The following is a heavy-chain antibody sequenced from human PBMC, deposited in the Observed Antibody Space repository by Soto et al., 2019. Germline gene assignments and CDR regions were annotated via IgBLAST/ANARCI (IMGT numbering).Heavy chain of an antibody. J-gene: IGHJ6*02. Sequence: QVQLVQSGAEVKKPGYSVMVSCKDSGGTFSSYAISWERQAPGQGLVWMGGIIPIFGTANYAQKFQVRVTITADESTSTAYMELSSLRSDDTAVYYCARHVPAAGYYYGMDVWGQGTTVTVSS. V-gene: IGHV1-69*12. CDR3: ARHVPAAGYYYGMDV. CDR2: IIPIFGTA. CDR1: GGTFSSYA. D-gene: IGHD2-2*01.